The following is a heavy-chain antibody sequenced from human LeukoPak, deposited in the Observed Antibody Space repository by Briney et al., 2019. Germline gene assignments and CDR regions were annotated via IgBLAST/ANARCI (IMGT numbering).Heavy chain of an antibody. CDR1: GYTFTSYY. V-gene: IGHV1-46*01. D-gene: IGHD6-19*01. CDR2: LNHSGGST. Sequence: GASVKVSCKASGYTFTSYYTHWVRQAPGQGLEWMGILNHSGGSTSYAQKFQGRLTMTRDMSTSTVYMELSSLRSDGTAVYYCTRVKAVAGGVGGRWSAEYFQHWGQGTLVTVSS. J-gene: IGHJ1*01. CDR3: TRVKAVAGGVGGRWSAEYFQH.